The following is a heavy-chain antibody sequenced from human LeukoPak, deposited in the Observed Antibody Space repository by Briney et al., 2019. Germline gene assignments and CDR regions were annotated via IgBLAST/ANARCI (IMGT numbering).Heavy chain of an antibody. Sequence: GGSLRLSCTASGFTFGDYAMSWFRQAPGKGLEWVGFIRSKAYGGTIEYAASVKGRFTISRDDSKSIAYLQMNSLKTEDTAVYYCTREASSGWYVDYWGQGTLVTVSS. CDR3: TREASSGWYVDY. J-gene: IGHJ4*02. V-gene: IGHV3-49*03. CDR2: IRSKAYGGTI. D-gene: IGHD6-19*01. CDR1: GFTFGDYA.